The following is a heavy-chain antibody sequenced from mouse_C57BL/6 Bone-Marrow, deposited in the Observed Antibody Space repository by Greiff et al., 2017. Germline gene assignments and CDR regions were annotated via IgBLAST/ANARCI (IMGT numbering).Heavy chain of an antibody. CDR2: IRNKANGYTT. V-gene: IGHV7-3*01. CDR3: ARDYDYVFDY. CDR1: GFTFTDYY. J-gene: IGHJ2*01. Sequence: EVKLVESGGGLVQPGGSLSLSCAASGFTFTDYYMSWVRQPPGKALEWLGFIRNKANGYTTEYSASVKGRFTISRDNSQSILYLQMNALRAEDSATYYCARDYDYVFDYWGQGTTLTVSS. D-gene: IGHD2-4*01.